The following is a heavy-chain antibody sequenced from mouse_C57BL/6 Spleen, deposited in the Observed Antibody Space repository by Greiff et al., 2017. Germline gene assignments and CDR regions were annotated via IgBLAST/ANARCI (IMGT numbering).Heavy chain of an antibody. CDR3: ARWGLHYCDY. V-gene: IGHV1-63*01. CDR1: GYTFTNYW. CDR2: IYPGGGYT. D-gene: IGHD2-2*01. Sequence: LVESGAELVRPGTSVKMSCKASGYTFTNYWIGWAKQRPGHGLEWIGDIYPGGGYTNYNEKFKGKATLTADKSSSTAYMQFSSLTSEDSAIYYCARWGLHYCDYWGQGTTRTVSS. J-gene: IGHJ2*01.